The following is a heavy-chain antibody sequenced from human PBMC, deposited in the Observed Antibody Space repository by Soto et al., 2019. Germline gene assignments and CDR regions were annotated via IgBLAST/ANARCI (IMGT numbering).Heavy chain of an antibody. Sequence: QVQLVQSGAEVKKPGSSVKVSCKASGGTFSSYTISWVRQAPGQGLEWMGRIIPILGIANYAQKFQGRVTITADKSTSTAYMEVSSLSSEDTAVYYCASEGVGTAMVAYYYYGMDVWGQGTTVAVSS. J-gene: IGHJ6*02. CDR1: GGTFSSYT. CDR3: ASEGVGTAMVAYYYYGMDV. D-gene: IGHD5-18*01. V-gene: IGHV1-69*02. CDR2: IIPILGIA.